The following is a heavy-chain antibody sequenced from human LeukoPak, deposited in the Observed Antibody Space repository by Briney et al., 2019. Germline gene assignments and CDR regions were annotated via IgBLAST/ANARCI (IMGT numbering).Heavy chain of an antibody. V-gene: IGHV4-39*07. CDR3: AREIPRGSYYDPRDGMNV. Sequence: SETLSLTCTVSGGSISSGGYYWSWVRQPPGKGLEWIGEIYHSGSTNYNPSLKSRVTISVDKSKNQFSLKLSSVTAADTAVYYCAREIPRGSYYDPRDGMNVWGQGTTVTVSS. CDR1: GGSISSGGYY. J-gene: IGHJ6*02. CDR2: IYHSGST. D-gene: IGHD3-10*01.